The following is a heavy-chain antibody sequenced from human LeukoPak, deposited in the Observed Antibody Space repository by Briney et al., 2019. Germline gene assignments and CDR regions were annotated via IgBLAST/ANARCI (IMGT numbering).Heavy chain of an antibody. J-gene: IGHJ4*02. Sequence: SETLSLTCAVYGGSFSGYYWSWIRQPPGKGLEWIAEINHSGSTNYNPSLKSRVTISIDTSKNQFSLKLSSVTAADTDVYYCASSRHYDSSGYWMYYFDFWGQGTLVTVSS. CDR2: INHSGST. CDR3: ASSRHYDSSGYWMYYFDF. CDR1: GGSFSGYY. V-gene: IGHV4-34*01. D-gene: IGHD3-22*01.